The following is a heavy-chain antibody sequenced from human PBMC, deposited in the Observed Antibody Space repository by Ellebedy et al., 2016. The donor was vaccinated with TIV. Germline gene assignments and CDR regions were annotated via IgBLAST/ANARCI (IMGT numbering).Heavy chain of an antibody. CDR1: GYTFTSYG. J-gene: IGHJ4*02. D-gene: IGHD2-21*02. V-gene: IGHV1-18*01. Sequence: ASVKVSCXASGYTFTSYGISWVRQAPGQGLEWMGWISAYNGNTNYAQKLQGRVTMTTDTSTSTAYMELRSLRSDDTAVYYCARHLSVYCGGDCPPVYWGQGTLVTVSS. CDR2: ISAYNGNT. CDR3: ARHLSVYCGGDCPPVY.